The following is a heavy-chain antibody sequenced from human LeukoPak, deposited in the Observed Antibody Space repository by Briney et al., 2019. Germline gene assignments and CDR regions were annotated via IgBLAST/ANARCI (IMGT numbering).Heavy chain of an antibody. CDR1: GYTFTGYY. V-gene: IGHV1-2*02. CDR2: INSDTGGT. CDR3: ARDLYYYGSGSYYDVFDV. J-gene: IGHJ3*01. D-gene: IGHD3-10*01. Sequence: ASVKVSCKASGYTFTGYYIHWVRQAPGQGLEWMGWINSDTGGTIYAQNFQGRVTMTRDTSTTTAYMELRSLRSDDTAIYYCARDLYYYGSGSYYDVFDVWGQGTMVTVSS.